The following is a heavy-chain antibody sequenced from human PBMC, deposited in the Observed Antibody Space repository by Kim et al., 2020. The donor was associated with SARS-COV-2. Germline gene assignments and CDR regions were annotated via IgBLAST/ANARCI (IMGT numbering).Heavy chain of an antibody. CDR2: IYSGGST. CDR1: GFTVSSNY. Sequence: GGSLRLSCAASGFTVSSNYMSWVRQAPGKGLEWVSVIYSGGSTYYADSVKGRFTISRDNSKNTLYLQMNSLRAEDTAVYYCARTKRIAVAGGYWFDPWGQGTLVTVSS. D-gene: IGHD6-19*01. V-gene: IGHV3-53*01. CDR3: ARTKRIAVAGGYWFDP. J-gene: IGHJ5*02.